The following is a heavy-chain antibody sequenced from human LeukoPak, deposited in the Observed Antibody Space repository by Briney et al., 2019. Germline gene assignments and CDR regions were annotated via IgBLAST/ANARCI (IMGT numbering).Heavy chain of an antibody. CDR1: GGSISSGDYY. J-gene: IGHJ3*02. CDR2: IYYSGST. Sequence: SETLSLTCTVSGGSISSGDYYWSWIRQPPGKGLEWIGYIYYSGSTYYNPSLKSRVTISVDTSKNQFSLRLSSVTAADTAVYYCARVTDSSGYSDAFDIWGQGTMVTASS. CDR3: ARVTDSSGYSDAFDI. D-gene: IGHD3-22*01. V-gene: IGHV4-30-4*08.